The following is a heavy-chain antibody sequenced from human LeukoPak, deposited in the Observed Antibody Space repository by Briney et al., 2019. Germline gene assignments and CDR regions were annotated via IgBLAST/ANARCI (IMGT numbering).Heavy chain of an antibody. J-gene: IGHJ6*02. V-gene: IGHV3-11*04. CDR1: GFTFSDYY. D-gene: IGHD1-26*01. CDR3: ARASKPGSYPFSIGYYGMDV. CDR2: ISSSGSTI. Sequence: GGSLRLSCAASGFTFSDYYMSWIRQAPGKGLEWVSYISSSGSTIYYADSVKGRFTISRDNAKNSLYLQMNSLRAEDTAVYYCARASKPGSYPFSIGYYGMDVWGQGTTVTVSS.